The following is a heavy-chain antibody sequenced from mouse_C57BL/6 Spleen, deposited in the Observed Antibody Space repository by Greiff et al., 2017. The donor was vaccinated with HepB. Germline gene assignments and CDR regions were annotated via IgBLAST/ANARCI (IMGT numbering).Heavy chain of an antibody. D-gene: IGHD3-3*01. CDR1: GYTFTDYE. CDR3: TRRGLWRAMDY. CDR2: IDPETGGT. J-gene: IGHJ4*01. V-gene: IGHV1-15*01. Sequence: QVQLQQSGAELVRPGASVTLSCKASGYTFTDYEMHWVKQTPVHGLEWIGAIDPETGGTAYNQKFKGKAILTADKSSSTAYMELRSLTSEDSAVYYCTRRGLWRAMDYWGQGTSVTVSS.